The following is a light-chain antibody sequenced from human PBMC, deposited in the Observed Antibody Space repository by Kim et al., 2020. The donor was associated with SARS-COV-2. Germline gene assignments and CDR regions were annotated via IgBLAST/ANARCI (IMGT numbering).Light chain of an antibody. CDR3: QQRNNWPLT. V-gene: IGKV3-11*01. CDR1: QSISSG. CDR2: DAS. J-gene: IGKJ4*01. Sequence: EIVLTQSPATLSLSPGERATLSCRASQSISSGLAWYQQKPGQAPRLLIYDASTRATGIPARFSGSGSGTDFTLTISTLEPGDFALYYCQQRNNWPLTFGGGTKVDIK.